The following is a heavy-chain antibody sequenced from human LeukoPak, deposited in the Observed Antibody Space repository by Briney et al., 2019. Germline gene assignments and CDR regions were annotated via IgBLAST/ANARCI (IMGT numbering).Heavy chain of an antibody. J-gene: IGHJ4*02. CDR2: ISSSGSTI. CDR3: ARDILIGYCSGGSCHHQY. D-gene: IGHD2-15*01. CDR1: GFTFSSYE. V-gene: IGHV3-48*03. Sequence: GGSLRLSCAASGFTFSSYEMNWFRQAPGKGLEWVSYISSSGSTIYYADSVKGRFTISRDNAKNSLYLQMNSLRAEDTAVYYCARDILIGYCSGGSCHHQYWGQGTLVTVSS.